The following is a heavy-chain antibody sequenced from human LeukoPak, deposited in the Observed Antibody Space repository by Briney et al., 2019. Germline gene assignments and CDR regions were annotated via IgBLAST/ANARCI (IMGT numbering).Heavy chain of an antibody. Sequence: ASVKVSCKASGYTFSNYTLNWVRQAPGQGLEWMGWIDTNTGNPTYAQGFIGRFVFSLDTSVTTAYLQISSLKADDTAMYYCARGDYETHGYQTRWGQGTLVTVSS. V-gene: IGHV7-4-1*02. J-gene: IGHJ4*02. CDR2: IDTNTGNP. CDR3: ARGDYETHGYQTR. D-gene: IGHD3-22*01. CDR1: GYTFSNYT.